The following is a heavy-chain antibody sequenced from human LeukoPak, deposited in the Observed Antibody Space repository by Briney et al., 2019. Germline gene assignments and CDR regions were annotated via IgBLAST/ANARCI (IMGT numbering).Heavy chain of an antibody. J-gene: IGHJ4*02. CDR2: ISRYNGDT. Sequence: GASVKVSCKASGYTFTHHGISWVRQASGQGLEWMGWISRYNGDTMYAQNVQGRVTMTTDTSTRTAYIELRSLSSDDTAMYYCARDPSNSSGYHAHFDSWGQGTLVTVSS. V-gene: IGHV1-18*04. CDR3: ARDPSNSSGYHAHFDS. D-gene: IGHD3-22*01. CDR1: GYTFTHHG.